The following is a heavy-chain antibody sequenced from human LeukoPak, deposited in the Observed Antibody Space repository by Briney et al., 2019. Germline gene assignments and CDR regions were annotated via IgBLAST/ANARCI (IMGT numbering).Heavy chain of an antibody. Sequence: ASVKVSCKASGGTFSSYAISWVRQAPGQGLEWMGWISAYNGNTNYAQKLQGRVTMTTDTSTSTAYMELRSLRSGDTAVYYCARVELPPPGAFDIWGQGTMVTVSS. CDR1: GGTFSSYA. V-gene: IGHV1-18*01. CDR2: ISAYNGNT. D-gene: IGHD1-26*01. CDR3: ARVELPPPGAFDI. J-gene: IGHJ3*02.